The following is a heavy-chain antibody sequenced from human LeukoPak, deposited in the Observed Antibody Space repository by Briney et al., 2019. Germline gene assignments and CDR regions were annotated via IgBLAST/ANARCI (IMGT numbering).Heavy chain of an antibody. Sequence: ASVKVSCKASGYTFTSYDINWVRQATGQGLAWMGWMNPNSGNTGYAQKFQGGVTITRNTSISTAYMELSSLRSEDTAVYYCARVPALDLTMIVTTARVQPLEYWGQGTLVTVSS. V-gene: IGHV1-8*03. J-gene: IGHJ4*02. D-gene: IGHD3-22*01. CDR1: GYTFTSYD. CDR2: MNPNSGNT. CDR3: ARVPALDLTMIVTTARVQPLEY.